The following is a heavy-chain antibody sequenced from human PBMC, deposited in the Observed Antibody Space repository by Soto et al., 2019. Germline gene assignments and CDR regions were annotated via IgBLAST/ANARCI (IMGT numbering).Heavy chain of an antibody. D-gene: IGHD3-3*01. Sequence: GSLRLSCSASGFTFSSYAMHWVRQAPGKGLQYVSAISSNGGTTYYADSVKGRFTISRDNSKNTVYLQMGSLRAEDTAVYYCAKDGTPYDFWSGYFSNFDSWGQGTLVTVSS. J-gene: IGHJ4*02. CDR2: ISSNGGTT. CDR1: GFTFSSYA. V-gene: IGHV3-64D*06. CDR3: AKDGTPYDFWSGYFSNFDS.